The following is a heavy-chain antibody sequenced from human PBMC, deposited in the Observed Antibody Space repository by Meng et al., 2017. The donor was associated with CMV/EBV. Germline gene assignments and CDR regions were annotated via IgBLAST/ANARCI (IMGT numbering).Heavy chain of an antibody. V-gene: IGHV4-34*01. CDR1: GGSFSGYY. J-gene: IGHJ4*02. CDR3: AGASFWSGYYDY. Sequence: SETLSLTCAVYGGSFSGYYWSWIRQPPGKGLEWIGEINHSGSTNYNPSLKSRVTISVDTSKNQFSLKLSSVTAADTAVYYCAGASFWSGYYDYWGQGTLVTVSS. CDR2: INHSGST. D-gene: IGHD3-3*01.